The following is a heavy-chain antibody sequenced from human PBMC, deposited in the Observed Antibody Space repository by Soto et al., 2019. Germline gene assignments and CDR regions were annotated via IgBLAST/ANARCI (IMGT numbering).Heavy chain of an antibody. D-gene: IGHD3-3*01. Sequence: SETLSLTCTVSGDSLTSGSYYFVCIRQPPGKGLEWIGFIYYSGSTNYNPSLKGRVIISLDTSTNQLSLKLTSVIAADTAVYYCVRDSNWRGFEYWGQGTLVTVSS. V-gene: IGHV4-61*01. CDR1: GDSLTSGSYY. J-gene: IGHJ4*02. CDR3: VRDSNWRGFEY. CDR2: IYYSGST.